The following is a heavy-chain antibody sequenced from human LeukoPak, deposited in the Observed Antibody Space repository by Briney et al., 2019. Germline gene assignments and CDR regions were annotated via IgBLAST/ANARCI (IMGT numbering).Heavy chain of an antibody. D-gene: IGHD2-15*01. V-gene: IGHV4-38-2*02. J-gene: IGHJ4*02. CDR1: GYSISSGYY. Sequence: SETLSLTCTVSGYSISSGYYWGWIRQPPGKGLEWIGSIYHSGSTYYNPSLKSRVTISVDTSKNQFSLKLSSVTAADTAVYYCAREAIRFKSDIVVVVAATQAFDYWGQGTLVTVSS. CDR2: IYHSGST. CDR3: AREAIRFKSDIVVVVAATQAFDY.